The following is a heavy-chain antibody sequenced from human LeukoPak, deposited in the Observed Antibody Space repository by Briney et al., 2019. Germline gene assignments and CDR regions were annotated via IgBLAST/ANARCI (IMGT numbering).Heavy chain of an antibody. CDR1: GYTFTSYA. CDR3: ARDRSIAAAGSTGYSSGWYDV. V-gene: IGHV7-4-1*02. D-gene: IGHD6-19*01. CDR2: INTNTGNP. J-gene: IGHJ6*02. Sequence: ASVKVSCKASGYTFTSYAMNWVRQAPGQGLEWMGWINTNTGNPTYAQGFTGRFVFSLDTSVSTAYLQISSLKAEDTAVYYCARDRSIAAAGSTGYSSGWYDVWGQGTTVTVSS.